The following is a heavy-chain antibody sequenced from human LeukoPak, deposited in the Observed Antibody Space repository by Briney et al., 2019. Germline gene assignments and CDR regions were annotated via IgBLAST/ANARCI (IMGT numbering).Heavy chain of an antibody. CDR1: GYTFTSYY. CDR2: INPSGGST. J-gene: IGHJ6*03. V-gene: IGHV1-46*01. CDR3: ARDRGTGTKGNGMDV. D-gene: IGHD1-7*01. Sequence: GASVKVSCKASGYTFTSYYMHWVRQAPGQGLEWMGIINPSGGSTSYAQKFQGRVTITADESTSTAYMELSSLRSEDTAVYYCARDRGTGTKGNGMDVWGKGTTVTVSS.